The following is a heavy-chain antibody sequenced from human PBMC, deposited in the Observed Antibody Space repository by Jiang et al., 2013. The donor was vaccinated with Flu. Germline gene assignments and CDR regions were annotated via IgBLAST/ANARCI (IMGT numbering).Heavy chain of an antibody. CDR3: TTWGGGLTHDSDYYMDV. V-gene: IGHV3-15*01. CDR2: IKSGTDGGTT. Sequence: TSWVRQAPGKGLEWVGRIKSGTDGGTTDYAAPVKGRFTISRDDSENTLYLQMNSLKTEDTGLYYCTTWGGGLTHDSDYYMDVRGKGTTVTVSS. J-gene: IGHJ6*03. D-gene: IGHD1-1*01.